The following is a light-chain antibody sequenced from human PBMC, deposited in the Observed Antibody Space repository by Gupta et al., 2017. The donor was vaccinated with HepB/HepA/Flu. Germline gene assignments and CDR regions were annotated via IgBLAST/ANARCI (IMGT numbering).Light chain of an antibody. CDR2: DNN. J-gene: IGLJ2*01. CDR3: GTWDSSLSAVV. Sequence: QSVLTQPPSVSAAPGQMVTLSCSGSSSNIGNNYVSWYRHLPGTAPKLLIYDNNKRPSGIPDRFSGSKSGTSATLGITGLQTGDEADYYCGTWDSSLSAVVFGGGTKLTVL. V-gene: IGLV1-51*01. CDR1: SSNIGNNY.